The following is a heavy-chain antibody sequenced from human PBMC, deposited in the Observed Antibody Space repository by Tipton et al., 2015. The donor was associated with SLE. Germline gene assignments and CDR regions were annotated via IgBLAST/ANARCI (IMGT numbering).Heavy chain of an antibody. D-gene: IGHD4-17*01. J-gene: IGHJ4*02. Sequence: QLVQSGAEVKKPGSSVKVSCKASGGTFSSYPISWVRQAPGQGLEWMGWTNTNTGNPTYAQGFTGRFVFSLDTSVSTAYLQINSLKSEDTAIYYCARTSGDFESDFDFWGQGTLVTVSS. CDR1: GGTFSSYP. CDR3: ARTSGDFESDFDF. CDR2: TNTNTGNP. V-gene: IGHV7-4-1*02.